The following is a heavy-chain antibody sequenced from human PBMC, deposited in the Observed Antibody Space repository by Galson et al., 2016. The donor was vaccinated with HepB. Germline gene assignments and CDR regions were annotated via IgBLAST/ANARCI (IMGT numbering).Heavy chain of an antibody. V-gene: IGHV1-8*01. CDR2: MNPKSGNT. J-gene: IGHJ5*02. D-gene: IGHD5-12*01. Sequence: SVKVSCKASGYTFSSYDINWVRQATGQGLEWMGWMNPKSGNTGYAQKFQGRVTMTRSTSISTAYMELSRLRSEDTAVYYCARRNSGYRAGNWFDPWGQGTLVTVSS. CDR1: GYTFSSYD. CDR3: ARRNSGYRAGNWFDP.